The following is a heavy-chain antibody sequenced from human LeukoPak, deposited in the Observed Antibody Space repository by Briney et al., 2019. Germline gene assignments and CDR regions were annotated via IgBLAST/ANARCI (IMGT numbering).Heavy chain of an antibody. J-gene: IGHJ4*02. CDR2: IYYSGST. Sequence: SETLSLTCTVSGGSISSSSYYWGWIRQPPGKGLEWIGSIYYSGSTYYNPSLKSRVTISVDTSKNQFSLKLSSVTAADTAVYYCARLTGRKKVGATDNYDYWGQGTLVTVSS. CDR3: ARLTGRKKVGATDNYDY. D-gene: IGHD1-26*01. CDR1: GGSISSSSYY. V-gene: IGHV4-39*01.